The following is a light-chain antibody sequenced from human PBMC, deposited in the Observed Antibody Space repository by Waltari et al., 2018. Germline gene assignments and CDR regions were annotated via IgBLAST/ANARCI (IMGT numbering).Light chain of an antibody. V-gene: IGKV1-12*01. Sequence: DIQMNQSPSSLSSSVGDTVTITCRASQSVSSWLDWFQQKQGRAPKLMSYKASSLQSGGPSRFSGSGYGTEFTLTIIRLKHEDFATYYCLQDASSPWMFGQGTKVEIK. CDR1: QSVSSW. J-gene: IGKJ1*01. CDR3: LQDASSPWM. CDR2: KAS.